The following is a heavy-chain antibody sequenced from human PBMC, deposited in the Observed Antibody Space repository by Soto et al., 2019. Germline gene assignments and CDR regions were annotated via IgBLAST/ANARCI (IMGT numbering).Heavy chain of an antibody. CDR2: INANSGGT. D-gene: IGHD3-16*01. J-gene: IGHJ1*01. V-gene: IGHV1-2*02. Sequence: ASVKVSCKASGYTFTGYFIHWVRQAPGQGLEWMGWINANSGGTNYGQKFQGRVMMTRDTSISTAYMELSRLTSDDTALYFCARGPDYYDTRLSYRGIDHWGQGTLVTVSS. CDR3: ARGPDYYDTRLSYRGIDH. CDR1: GYTFTGYF.